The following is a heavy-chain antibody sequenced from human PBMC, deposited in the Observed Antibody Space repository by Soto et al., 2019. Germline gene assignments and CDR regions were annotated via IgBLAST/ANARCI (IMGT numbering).Heavy chain of an antibody. CDR1: GFSFSSYG. D-gene: IGHD3-16*01. J-gene: IGHJ4*02. CDR2: VWYDGSNK. Sequence: QVQLVESGGGVVQPGTSLRLSCAASGFSFSSYGMHWVRQAPGKGLEWVAVVWYDGSNKDYADSVKGRFNISRDNSQSTRYLQMNCLRAEDTAEYYCARNPRPAYDDYADYWGRGTLVTVSS. CDR3: ARNPRPAYDDYADY. V-gene: IGHV3-33*01.